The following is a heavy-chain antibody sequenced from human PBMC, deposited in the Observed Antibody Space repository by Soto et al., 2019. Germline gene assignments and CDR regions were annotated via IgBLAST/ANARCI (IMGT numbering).Heavy chain of an antibody. CDR2: ISYDGSNK. D-gene: IGHD4-17*01. Sequence: PGGSLRLSCAASGFTFSSYGMHWVRQAPGKGLEWVAVISYDGSNKYYADSVKGRFTISRNNSKNTLYLQMNSLRAEDTAVYYCAKDVTVTTHAYYYYGMDVWGQGTTVTVSS. J-gene: IGHJ6*02. V-gene: IGHV3-30*18. CDR3: AKDVTVTTHAYYYYGMDV. CDR1: GFTFSSYG.